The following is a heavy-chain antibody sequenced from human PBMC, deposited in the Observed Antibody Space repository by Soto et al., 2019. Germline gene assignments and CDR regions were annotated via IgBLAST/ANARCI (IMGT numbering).Heavy chain of an antibody. D-gene: IGHD2-2*01. CDR1: GFSLSNARMG. V-gene: IGHV2-26*01. CDR2: IFSNDEK. CDR3: ARIPDYCSSTSCYVDYYGMDV. J-gene: IGHJ6*02. Sequence: QVTLKESGPVLVKPTETLTLTCTVSGFSLSNARMGVSWIRQPPGKALEWLAHIFSNDEKSYSTSLKSRLTISKDNSKSQVVLTMTNMEPVDTATYYCARIPDYCSSTSCYVDYYGMDVWGQGTTVTVSS.